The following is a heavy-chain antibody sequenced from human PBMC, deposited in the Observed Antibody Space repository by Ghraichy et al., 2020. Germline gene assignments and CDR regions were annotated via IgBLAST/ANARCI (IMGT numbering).Heavy chain of an antibody. CDR1: GGTFSSYA. CDR2: IIPIFGTA. CDR3: ARVRGCSGGSCYQNYYYYYGMDV. V-gene: IGHV1-69*13. J-gene: IGHJ6*02. D-gene: IGHD2-15*01. Sequence: SVKVSCKASGGTFSSYAISWVRQAPGQGLEWMGGIIPIFGTANYAQKFQGRVTITADESTSTAYMELSSLRSEDTAVYYCARVRGCSGGSCYQNYYYYYGMDVWGQGTTVTVSS.